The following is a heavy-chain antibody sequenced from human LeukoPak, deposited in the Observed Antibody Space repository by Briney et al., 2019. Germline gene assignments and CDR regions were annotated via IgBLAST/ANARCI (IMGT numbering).Heavy chain of an antibody. J-gene: IGHJ6*03. Sequence: PGGSLRLSCAASGFTFSRYWMSWVRQAPGKGLEWIGSISYSGSTYYNPSLNSRVTISVDTSKNQLSLKLSSVTAADTAVYYCAGPSGRYYYYYMDVWGKGTTVTVSS. CDR3: AGPSGRYYYYYMDV. CDR1: GFTFSRYW. V-gene: IGHV4-39*07. CDR2: ISYSGST.